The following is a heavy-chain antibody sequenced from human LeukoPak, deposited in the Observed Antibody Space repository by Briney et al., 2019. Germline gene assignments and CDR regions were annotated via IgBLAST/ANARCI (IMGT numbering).Heavy chain of an antibody. J-gene: IGHJ4*02. CDR1: GYTFTGYY. CDR3: AREQGGIAAVNY. V-gene: IGHV1-2*06. CDR2: INPNSGGT. D-gene: IGHD6-13*01. Sequence: ASVKVSCKASGYTFTGYYMHWVRHAPGQGLEWMGRINPNSGGTNYAQKFQGRVTMTRDTSISTAYMELSRLRSDDTAVYYCAREQGGIAAVNYWGQGTLVTVSS.